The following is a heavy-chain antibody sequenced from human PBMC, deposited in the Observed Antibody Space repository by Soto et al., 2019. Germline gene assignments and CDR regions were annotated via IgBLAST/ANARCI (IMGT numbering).Heavy chain of an antibody. CDR3: ARDSSSWYSRGYYYYYGMDV. CDR1: GFTFSSYS. J-gene: IGHJ6*02. V-gene: IGHV3-21*01. Sequence: EVQLVESGGGLVKPGGSLRLSCAASGFTFSSYSMNWVRQAPGKGLEWVSSISSSSSYIYYADSVKGRFTISRDNAKNSLYLQRNSLRAEDTAVYYCARDSSSWYSRGYYYYYGMDVWGQGTTVTVSS. CDR2: ISSSSSYI. D-gene: IGHD6-13*01.